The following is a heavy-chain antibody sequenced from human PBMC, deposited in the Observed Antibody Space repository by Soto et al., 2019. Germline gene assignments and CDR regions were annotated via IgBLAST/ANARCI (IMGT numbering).Heavy chain of an antibody. CDR3: ARAERGYPHYY. Sequence: QVQLQESGPGLVKPSETLSLTCTVSGVSINNYYWRWFRQTPGKGLDWIGSIYYSLRGITNYNPSLKSRFTVPVDTPKSHFSLKVISVTAADTAVYYCARAERGYPHYYWGQVTLVTVSS. J-gene: IGHJ4*02. V-gene: IGHV4-59*01. CDR1: GVSINNYY. CDR2: IYYSLRGIT. D-gene: IGHD5-18*01.